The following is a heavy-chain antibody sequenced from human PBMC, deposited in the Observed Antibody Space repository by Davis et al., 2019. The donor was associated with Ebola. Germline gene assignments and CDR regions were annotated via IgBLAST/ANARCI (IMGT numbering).Heavy chain of an antibody. V-gene: IGHV3-48*01. CDR1: GFTFSSYS. CDR3: ARVMVTTLYYYYYGMDV. D-gene: IGHD2-21*02. J-gene: IGHJ6*02. Sequence: GGSLRLSCAASGFTFSSYSMNWVRQAPGKGLEWVSYISSSSSTIYYADSVKGRFTISRDNAKNSLYLQMNSLRAEDTAVYYCARVMVTTLYYYYYGMDVWGQGTTVTVSS. CDR2: ISSSSSTI.